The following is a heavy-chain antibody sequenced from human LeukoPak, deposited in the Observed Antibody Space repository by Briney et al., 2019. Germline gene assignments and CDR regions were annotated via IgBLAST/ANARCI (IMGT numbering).Heavy chain of an antibody. CDR2: ITPIFGTA. CDR1: GGTFSSYA. CDR3: AREQQLGFDY. Sequence: SVNVSCKASGGTFSSYAISWVRQAPGQGLEWMGGITPIFGTANYAQKFQGRVTITTDESTSTAYMELSSLRSEDTAVYYCAREQQLGFDYWGQGTLVTVSS. D-gene: IGHD6-13*01. V-gene: IGHV1-69*05. J-gene: IGHJ4*02.